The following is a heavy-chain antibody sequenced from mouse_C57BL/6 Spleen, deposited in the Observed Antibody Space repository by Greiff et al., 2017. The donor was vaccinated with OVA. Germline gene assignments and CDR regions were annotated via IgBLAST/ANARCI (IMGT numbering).Heavy chain of an antibody. V-gene: IGHV1-81*01. J-gene: IGHJ1*03. CDR3: ARGGDYGNFWYFDV. Sequence: VQLQQSGAELARPGASVKLSCKASGYTFTSYGISWVKQRTGQGLEWIGEIYPRSGNTYYNEKFKGKATLTADKSSSTAYMELRSLTSEDSAVYFCARGGDYGNFWYFDVWGTGTTVTVSS. CDR1: GYTFTSYG. CDR2: IYPRSGNT. D-gene: IGHD2-1*01.